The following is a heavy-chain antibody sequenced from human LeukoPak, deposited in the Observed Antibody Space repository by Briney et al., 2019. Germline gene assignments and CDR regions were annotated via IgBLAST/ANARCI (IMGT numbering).Heavy chain of an antibody. CDR3: ARYSGSYSGFDY. D-gene: IGHD1-26*01. CDR1: GGSISSYY. Sequence: MPSETLSLTCTVSGGSISSYYWSWIRQPPGKGLEWIGYINYSGSINYNPSLKSRVTISVDTSKNQFSLKLRSVTAADTAVYYCARYSGSYSGFDYWGQGTLVTVSS. CDR2: INYSGSI. J-gene: IGHJ4*02. V-gene: IGHV4-59*08.